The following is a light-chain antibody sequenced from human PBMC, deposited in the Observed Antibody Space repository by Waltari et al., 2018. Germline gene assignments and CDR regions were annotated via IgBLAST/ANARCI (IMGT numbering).Light chain of an antibody. CDR1: ASNMGPNHY. Sequence: QSGLTQPPSASGTPGQRVTLSCSGTASNMGPNHYVYWYQQLPGMAPKLLIYRNDQRSSGVPDRFSGSKSGTSASLAISGLRLEDEADYYCAAWDDSLSGRVFGGGTKVTVL. V-gene: IGLV1-47*01. J-gene: IGLJ3*02. CDR2: RND. CDR3: AAWDDSLSGRV.